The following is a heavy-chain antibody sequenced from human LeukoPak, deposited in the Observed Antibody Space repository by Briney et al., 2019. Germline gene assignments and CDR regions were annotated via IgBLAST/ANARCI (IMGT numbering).Heavy chain of an antibody. CDR1: GGSISSDNYY. Sequence: PSQTLSLTCSVSGGSISSDNYYWSWIRQLPEGGLEWIGYIFYTGNVYYNPSLQSRVTISVDPPKNQFSLRLTSVTAADTALYYCGRGPHGPFYGDYVVDYWGQGTLVSVSS. V-gene: IGHV4-31*03. CDR2: IFYTGNV. CDR3: GRGPHGPFYGDYVVDY. D-gene: IGHD4-17*01. J-gene: IGHJ4*02.